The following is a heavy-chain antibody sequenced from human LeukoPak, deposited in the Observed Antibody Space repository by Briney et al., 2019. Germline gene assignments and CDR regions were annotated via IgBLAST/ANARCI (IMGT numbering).Heavy chain of an antibody. Sequence: ASVKVSCKASGYTFTGYYMHWVRQAPGQGLEWMGIINPSGGSTSYAQKFQGRVTMTRDTSTSTVYMELSSLRSEDTAVYYCAREGGRSSGWSSEGGYFDYWGQGTLVTVSS. V-gene: IGHV1-46*01. CDR3: AREGGRSSGWSSEGGYFDY. CDR1: GYTFTGYY. D-gene: IGHD6-19*01. CDR2: INPSGGST. J-gene: IGHJ4*02.